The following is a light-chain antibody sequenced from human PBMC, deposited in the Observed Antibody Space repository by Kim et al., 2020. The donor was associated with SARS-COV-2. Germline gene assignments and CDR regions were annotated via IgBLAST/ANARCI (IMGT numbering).Light chain of an antibody. CDR1: HRVSSNY. Sequence: EIVLTQSPGTLSLSPGERATLSCRASHRVSSNYLAWYQQKPGQAPRLLIYGASSRATGIPDRFSGSGSGTDFTLTISRLEPEDFAVFYCQQYDSSPLTFGGGTKVDIK. V-gene: IGKV3-20*01. CDR3: QQYDSSPLT. J-gene: IGKJ4*01. CDR2: GAS.